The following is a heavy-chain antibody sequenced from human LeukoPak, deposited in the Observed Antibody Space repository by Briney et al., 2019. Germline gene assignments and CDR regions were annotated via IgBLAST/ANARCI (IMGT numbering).Heavy chain of an antibody. J-gene: IGHJ4*02. Sequence: ASVKVSCKASGYTFTSYGISWVRQAPGQGLEWMGWISAYNGNTNYAQKLQGRVTMTTDTSTSTAYMELRGLRSDDTAVYYCARAHTFYCSSTSCYRHYYFDYWGQGTLVTVSS. D-gene: IGHD2-2*02. V-gene: IGHV1-18*01. CDR1: GYTFTSYG. CDR3: ARAHTFYCSSTSCYRHYYFDY. CDR2: ISAYNGNT.